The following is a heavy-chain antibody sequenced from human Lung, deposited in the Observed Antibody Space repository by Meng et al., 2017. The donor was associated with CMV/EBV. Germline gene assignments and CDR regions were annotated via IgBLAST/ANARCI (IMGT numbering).Heavy chain of an antibody. CDR3: AGPDDMGSSPHDPFDI. V-gene: IGHV4-59*01. CDR1: GASISANY. D-gene: IGHD1-1*01. CDR2: ISYTGYI. J-gene: IGHJ3*02. Sequence: SETLSLXXTVSGASISANYWSWSRRPPGKGLEYIGSISYTGYIEYNPSLKGRVAISLDTSKNQFSLKLASVTAADTAMYYCAGPDDMGSSPHDPFDIWGREXMVTVSS.